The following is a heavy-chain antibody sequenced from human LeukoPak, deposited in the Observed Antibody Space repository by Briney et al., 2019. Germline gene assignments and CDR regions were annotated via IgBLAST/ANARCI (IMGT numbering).Heavy chain of an antibody. J-gene: IGHJ5*02. CDR1: GGTFSSYA. D-gene: IGHD2-2*01. CDR2: IIPIFGIA. V-gene: IGHV1-69*04. Sequence: SVKVSCKASGGTFSSYAISWVRQAPGQGLEWMGRIIPIFGIANYAQKFQGRVTITADKSTSTAYMELSSLRSEDTAVYYCARDLAVPAAMGRAWFDPWGQGTLVTVSS. CDR3: ARDLAVPAAMGRAWFDP.